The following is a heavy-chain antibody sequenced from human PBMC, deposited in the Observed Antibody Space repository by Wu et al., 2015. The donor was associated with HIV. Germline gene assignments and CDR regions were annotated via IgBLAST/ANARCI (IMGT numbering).Heavy chain of an antibody. CDR2: INPSAGIA. Sequence: QVQLVQSGAEVGKPGASVKVSCKASGYSFTNFYIHWVRQAPGQGLEWMGVINPSAGIASYTQKFQGRPTMTRDTSTSTVYMELNNLRSDDTAVYYCARDLGSYSSYWGQGTLVTVSS. J-gene: IGHJ4*02. D-gene: IGHD1-26*01. V-gene: IGHV1-46*01. CDR1: GYSFTNFY. CDR3: ARDLGSYSSY.